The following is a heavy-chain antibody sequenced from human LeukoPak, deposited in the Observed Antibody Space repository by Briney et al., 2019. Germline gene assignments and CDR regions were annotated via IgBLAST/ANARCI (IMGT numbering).Heavy chain of an antibody. CDR3: ARAVHRGPYGSGSYYPTYYFDY. J-gene: IGHJ4*02. V-gene: IGHV1-8*01. D-gene: IGHD3-10*01. Sequence: GASVKVSCKASGYTFTSYGINWVRQDTGQGLEWMGWMNPNSGNTGYAQKFQGRVTMTRNTSISTAYMELSSLRSEDTAVYDCARAVHRGPYGSGSYYPTYYFDYWGQGTLVTVSS. CDR2: MNPNSGNT. CDR1: GYTFTSYG.